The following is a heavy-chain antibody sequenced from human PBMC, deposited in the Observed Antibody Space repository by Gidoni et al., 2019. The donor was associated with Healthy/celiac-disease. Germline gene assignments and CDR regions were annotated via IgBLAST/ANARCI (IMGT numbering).Heavy chain of an antibody. CDR3: AKDISDYGGNSGWFDP. Sequence: EVQLVESGGGLVQPGRSLRLSCAASGFTFDDYAMHWVRQAPGKGLEWVSGISWNSGSIGYADSVKGRFTISRDNAKNSLYLQMNSLRAEDTALYYCAKDISDYGGNSGWFDPWGQGTLVTVSS. CDR1: GFTFDDYA. V-gene: IGHV3-9*01. J-gene: IGHJ5*02. CDR2: ISWNSGSI. D-gene: IGHD4-17*01.